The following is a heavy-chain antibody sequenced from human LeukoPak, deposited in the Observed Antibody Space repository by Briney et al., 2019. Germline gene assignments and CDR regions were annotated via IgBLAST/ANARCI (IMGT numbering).Heavy chain of an antibody. CDR3: ARAPPLIAVAGLDY. CDR2: ISTYNGNT. J-gene: IGHJ4*02. D-gene: IGHD6-19*01. Sequence: ASVKVSCKASGYTFTSYGFSWVRQAPGQGLEWMGWISTYNGNTNYAQSFQGRVAMTTDTSTTTTYMELRSLRSDGTAVYYCARAPPLIAVAGLDYWGQGTLVTASS. CDR1: GYTFTSYG. V-gene: IGHV1-18*01.